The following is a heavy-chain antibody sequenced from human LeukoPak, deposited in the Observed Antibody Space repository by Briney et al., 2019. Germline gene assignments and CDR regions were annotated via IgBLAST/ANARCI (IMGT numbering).Heavy chain of an antibody. Sequence: PGGSLRLSCAASGFTFSSYAMSWVRQAPGKGLEWVSAISGSGGSTYYADSVKGRFTIFRDNSKNTLYLQMNSLRAEDTAVYYCAKKGGRPVWFGDLLFDYWGQGTLVTVSS. V-gene: IGHV3-23*01. CDR1: GFTFSSYA. J-gene: IGHJ4*02. CDR2: ISGSGGST. CDR3: AKKGGRPVWFGDLLFDY. D-gene: IGHD3-10*01.